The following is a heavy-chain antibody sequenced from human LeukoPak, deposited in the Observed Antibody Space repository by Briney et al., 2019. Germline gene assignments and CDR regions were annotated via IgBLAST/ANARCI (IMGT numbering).Heavy chain of an antibody. Sequence: SETLSLTCAVYGGSFSGYYWSWIRQPPGKGLEWIGEINHSGSTNYNPSLKSRVTISVDTSKNQFSLKLSSVTAADTAVYYCARLHRDYGDYTVWFDPWGQGTLVTVSS. J-gene: IGHJ5*02. CDR3: ARLHRDYGDYTVWFDP. D-gene: IGHD4-17*01. CDR2: INHSGST. CDR1: GGSFSGYY. V-gene: IGHV4-34*01.